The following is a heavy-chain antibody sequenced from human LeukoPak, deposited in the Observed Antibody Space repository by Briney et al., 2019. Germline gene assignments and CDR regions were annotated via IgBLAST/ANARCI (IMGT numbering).Heavy chain of an antibody. CDR1: GGSFSGYY. D-gene: IGHD1-26*01. Sequence: SETLSLTCAVYGGSFSGYYWSWIRQPQGKGMGGNGEINHSGSTNYNPYLKSRVTISVDTSKNQFSLKLSSVTAADTAVYYCARGSSGSYQRCFDYWGQGTLVTVSS. J-gene: IGHJ4*02. CDR2: INHSGST. CDR3: ARGSSGSYQRCFDY. V-gene: IGHV4-34*01.